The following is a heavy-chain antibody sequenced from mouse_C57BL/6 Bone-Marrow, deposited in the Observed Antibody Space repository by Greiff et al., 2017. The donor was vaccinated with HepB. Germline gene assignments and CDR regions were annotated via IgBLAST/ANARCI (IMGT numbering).Heavy chain of an antibody. V-gene: IGHV5-17*01. D-gene: IGHD1-1*01. Sequence: EVKLVESGGGLVKPGGSLKLSCAASGFTFSDYGMHWVCQAPEKGLEWVAYISSGSSTIYYADTVKGRFTISRDNAKNTLFLQMTSLRSENTAMYYCARPPTTVWYFDVWRTGTTVTVSS. J-gene: IGHJ1*03. CDR3: ARPPTTVWYFDV. CDR1: GFTFSDYG. CDR2: ISSGSSTI.